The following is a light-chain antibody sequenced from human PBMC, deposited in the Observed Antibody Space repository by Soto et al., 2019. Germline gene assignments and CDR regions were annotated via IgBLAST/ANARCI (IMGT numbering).Light chain of an antibody. CDR1: QSVSSSY. CDR3: QQYGSSPEYT. CDR2: GAS. V-gene: IGKV3-20*01. J-gene: IGKJ2*01. Sequence: EIVLTQSPGNLSLSPGERATLSCRASQSVSSSYLAWYQQKPGQAPRLLIYGASSRATGSPDRFSGSGSGTDFTLTISRLAPEDFAVYSCQQYGSSPEYTFGQGTKLEIK.